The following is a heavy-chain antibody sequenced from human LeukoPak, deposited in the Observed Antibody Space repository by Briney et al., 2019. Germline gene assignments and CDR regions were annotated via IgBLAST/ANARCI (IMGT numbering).Heavy chain of an antibody. CDR2: ISYDGSNK. J-gene: IGHJ4*02. D-gene: IGHD3-10*01. CDR1: GFTFSSYG. Sequence: PGGSLRLSCAASGFTFSSYGMHWVRQAPGKGLEWVAVISYDGSNKYYADSVRGRFTISRDNSKNTLYLQMNSLRAEDTAVYYCAKGPRRGTMVRGVIIGFFDYWGQGTLVTVSS. V-gene: IGHV3-30*18. CDR3: AKGPRRGTMVRGVIIGFFDY.